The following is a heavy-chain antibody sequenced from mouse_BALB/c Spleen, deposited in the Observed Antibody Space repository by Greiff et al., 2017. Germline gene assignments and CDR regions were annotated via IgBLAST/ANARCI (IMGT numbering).Heavy chain of an antibody. CDR1: GFNFTDSY. CDR3: GGNTPWFAY. CDR2: IDPANGNT. J-gene: IGHJ3*01. D-gene: IGHD2-1*01. V-gene: IGHV14-3*02. Sequence: EVQVLESGAELVKPGASVKLSCTASGFNFTDSYMHWVKQRPEQGLEWIGRIDPANGNTKYDPKFQGKATITADTSSSTAYLQLSSLTSEDTAVYYCGGNTPWFAYWGQGTLVTVSA.